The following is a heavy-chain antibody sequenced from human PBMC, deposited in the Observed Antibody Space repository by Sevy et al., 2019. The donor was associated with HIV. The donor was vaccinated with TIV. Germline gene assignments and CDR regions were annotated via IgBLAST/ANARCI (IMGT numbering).Heavy chain of an antibody. CDR2: ISYDGSNK. CDR1: GFTFSSYA. J-gene: IGHJ6*02. V-gene: IGHV3-30*04. Sequence: GGSLRLSCAASGFTFSSYAMHWVRQAPGKGLEWVAVISYDGSNKYYADSVKGRFTISRDNSKNTLYLQMNSLRAEDTAGYYCASDLVTMVRGVKSGYYYYGMDVWGQGTTVTVSS. CDR3: ASDLVTMVRGVKSGYYYYGMDV. D-gene: IGHD3-10*01.